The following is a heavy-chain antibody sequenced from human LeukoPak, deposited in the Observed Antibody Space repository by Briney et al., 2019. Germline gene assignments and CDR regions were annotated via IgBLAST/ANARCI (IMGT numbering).Heavy chain of an antibody. D-gene: IGHD3-22*01. J-gene: IGHJ4*02. CDR3: ARDQGILFYDS. CDR1: GYTFSNYW. Sequence: GGSLRLSCSASGYTFSNYWMSWVRQAPGKGLEYVANIKQDGSETYYVDSVKGRFTISRDNAKNSLYLQMNSLRVEDTAVYYCARDQGILFYDSWGQGTLVTVSS. V-gene: IGHV3-7*01. CDR2: IKQDGSET.